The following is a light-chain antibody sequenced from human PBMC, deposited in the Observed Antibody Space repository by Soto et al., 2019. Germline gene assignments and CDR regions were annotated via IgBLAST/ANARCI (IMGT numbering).Light chain of an antibody. CDR3: QQYNNWPPTWT. CDR2: GAS. CDR1: QSVSSK. V-gene: IGKV3-15*01. Sequence: EIVMTESPATLSVSPGERARLSCRASQSVSSKLAWYHQKTGQAPRLLIYGASTRATGIPARFSGSGSGTEFTLTISSLQSEDFAVYFCQQYNNWPPTWTFGQGTKVDI. J-gene: IGKJ1*01.